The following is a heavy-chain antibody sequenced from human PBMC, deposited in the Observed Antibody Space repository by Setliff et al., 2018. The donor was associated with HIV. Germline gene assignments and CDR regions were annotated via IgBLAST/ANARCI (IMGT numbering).Heavy chain of an antibody. Sequence: GGSLSLSCAASGFSFNTYSMNWVRQAPGKGLEWVSSISSSGGYIFYADSVKGRFTISRDNAKNSLYLQMNSLRAEDTAVYYCARSRAAGFDYWGQGTLVTVPQ. CDR3: ARSRAAGFDY. CDR2: ISSSGGYI. CDR1: GFSFNTYS. D-gene: IGHD6-13*01. J-gene: IGHJ4*02. V-gene: IGHV3-21*01.